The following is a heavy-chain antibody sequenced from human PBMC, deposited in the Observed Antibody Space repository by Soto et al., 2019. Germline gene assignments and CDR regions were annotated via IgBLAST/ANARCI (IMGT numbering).Heavy chain of an antibody. CDR3: ARDPIGEYSYGSALTYYYYYGMDV. D-gene: IGHD5-18*01. CDR1: GGTFSNYA. CDR2: IIPIFGTA. J-gene: IGHJ6*02. V-gene: IGHV1-69*13. Sequence: ASVKVSCKASGGTFSNYAISWVRQAPGQGLEWMGGIIPIFGTANYAQKFQGRVTITADESTSTAYMELSSLRSEDTAVYYCARDPIGEYSYGSALTYYYYYGMDVWGQGTTVTVSS.